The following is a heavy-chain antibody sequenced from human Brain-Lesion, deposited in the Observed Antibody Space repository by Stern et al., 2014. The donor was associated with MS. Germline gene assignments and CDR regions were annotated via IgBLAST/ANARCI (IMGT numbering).Heavy chain of an antibody. Sequence: QVQLGQSGAEVKKPGASVKVSCKASGYTFSSYDITWVRQASGHGLEWMGWMNTYSGNPGYAQKFKGRVSMTSDPSISTVYMELTSLTSDDTAVYFCARAVRNQLLSEYWGQGTLVTVSS. J-gene: IGHJ4*02. D-gene: IGHD2-2*01. V-gene: IGHV1-8*01. CDR3: ARAVRNQLLSEY. CDR1: GYTFSSYD. CDR2: MNTYSGNP.